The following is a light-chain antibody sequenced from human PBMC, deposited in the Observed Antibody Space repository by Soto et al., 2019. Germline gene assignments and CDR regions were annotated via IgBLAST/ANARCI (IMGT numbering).Light chain of an antibody. CDR3: PQRSNWPPYT. Sequence: EIVLTQSPATLSLSPGERATLSCRASQSVSSYLAWYQQKPGQAPRLLIYDASNRATGIPARFSGSGSGTDFTRTISSLEPEDFAVYYCPQRSNWPPYTFGQGTKLEIK. J-gene: IGKJ2*01. CDR2: DAS. CDR1: QSVSSY. V-gene: IGKV3-11*01.